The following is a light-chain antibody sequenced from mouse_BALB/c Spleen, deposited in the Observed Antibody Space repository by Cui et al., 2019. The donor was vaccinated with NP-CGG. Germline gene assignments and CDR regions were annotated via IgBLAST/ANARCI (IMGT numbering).Light chain of an antibody. CDR1: TGAVTTSNY. CDR3: ALWYSNHWV. J-gene: IGLJ1*01. Sequence: QPVVTQESALNTSPGDTVTLTCRSSTGAVTTSNYANWVQEKPDHLFTGLIGGTNNRVPGVPARFSGSLIGDKAALTITGAQTEDEAIYFCALWYSNHWVFGGGTKLTVL. V-gene: IGLV1*01. CDR2: GTN.